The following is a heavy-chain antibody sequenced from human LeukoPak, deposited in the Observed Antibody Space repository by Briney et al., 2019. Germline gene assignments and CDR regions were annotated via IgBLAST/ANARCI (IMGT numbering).Heavy chain of an antibody. CDR3: ARDDLYSSSWYPEITYGMDV. CDR2: ISSSSSYI. D-gene: IGHD6-13*01. Sequence: GGSLRLSCAASGFTFSSYSMNWVRQAPGKGLEWVSSISSSSSYIYYADSVKGRFTISRDNAKNPLYLQMNSLRAEDTAVYYCARDDLYSSSWYPEITYGMDVWGQGTTVTVSS. J-gene: IGHJ6*02. V-gene: IGHV3-21*01. CDR1: GFTFSSYS.